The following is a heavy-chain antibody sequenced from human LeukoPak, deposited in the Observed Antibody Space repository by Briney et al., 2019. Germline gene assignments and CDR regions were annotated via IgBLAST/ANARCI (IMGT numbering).Heavy chain of an antibody. CDR1: GFTFSSYW. V-gene: IGHV3-7*01. CDR3: ARDLMVRGVNGYFDY. CDR2: IKQDGSEK. J-gene: IGHJ4*02. Sequence: GGSLRLSCAASGFTFSSYWMSWVRQAPGKGLEWVANIKQDGSEKYYVDSVKGRFTISRDNAKNSLYLQMNSLRAEDTAVYYCARDLMVRGVNGYFDYWGQGTLVTVSS. D-gene: IGHD3-10*01.